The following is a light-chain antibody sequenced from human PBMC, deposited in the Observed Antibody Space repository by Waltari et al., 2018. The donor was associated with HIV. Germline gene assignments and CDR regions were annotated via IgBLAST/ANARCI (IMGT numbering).Light chain of an antibody. CDR3: HQTYSLPHT. Sequence: DIEMTQSPSSLSASVGDRVAITCRASQNINSYLNWYQVTPGKAPKLLIFAASNLHSGVPSRFSGNESATDFTLTVSSLQPEDCATYFCHQTYSLPHTFGQGTRLEIK. CDR2: AAS. V-gene: IGKV1-39*01. CDR1: QNINSY. J-gene: IGKJ5*01.